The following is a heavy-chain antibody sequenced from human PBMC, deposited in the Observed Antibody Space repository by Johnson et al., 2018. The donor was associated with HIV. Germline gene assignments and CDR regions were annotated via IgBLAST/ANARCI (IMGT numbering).Heavy chain of an antibody. CDR2: ISYNGSNE. CDR3: ARDRITYYDFWSGSGGAFDI. V-gene: IGHV3-30*19. J-gene: IGHJ3*02. D-gene: IGHD3-3*01. Sequence: QVQLVESGGGVVQPGRSLRLSCAASGFTFSSYGMHWVRQAPGKGLEWVAVISYNGSNEYYADSVKGRFPIPRDNSKNTLYLQVNSLRPEDTAIYYCARDRITYYDFWSGSGGAFDIWGQGTMVTVSS. CDR1: GFTFSSYG.